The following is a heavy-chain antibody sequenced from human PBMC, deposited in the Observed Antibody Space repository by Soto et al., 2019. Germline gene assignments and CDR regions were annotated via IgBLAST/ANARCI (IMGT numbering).Heavy chain of an antibody. D-gene: IGHD1-7*01. Sequence: QVQLQQWGAGLLKPSETLSLTCAVSGVSFSGYYWSWIRQPPGKGLEWIGEMNDSGNTKYNASLESRVAISVDTSKGHFSLTLTSVTAADTAVYYCASPRWNYIYWGQGTLVAVSS. CDR3: ASPRWNYIY. CDR2: MNDSGNT. V-gene: IGHV4-34*01. J-gene: IGHJ4*02. CDR1: GVSFSGYY.